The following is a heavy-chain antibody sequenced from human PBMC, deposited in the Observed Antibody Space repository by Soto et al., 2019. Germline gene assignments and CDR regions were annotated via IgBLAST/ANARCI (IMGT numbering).Heavy chain of an antibody. CDR2: INHSGST. J-gene: IGHJ6*03. CDR1: GGSFSGYY. Sequence: QVQLQQWGAGLLKPSETLSLTCAVYGGSFSGYYWSWIRQPPGKGLEWIGEINHSGSTNYNPSLKSRVTISVDTSKNQFSLKLRSVTAADTAVYYCARGDPGGSGYLYYYYYMDVWGKGTTVTVSS. V-gene: IGHV4-34*01. D-gene: IGHD3-3*01. CDR3: ARGDPGGSGYLYYYYYMDV.